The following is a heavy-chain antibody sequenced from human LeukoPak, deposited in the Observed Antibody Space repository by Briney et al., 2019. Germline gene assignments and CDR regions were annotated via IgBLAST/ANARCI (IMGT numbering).Heavy chain of an antibody. D-gene: IGHD6-19*01. Sequence: GGSLRLSCKASGFTFSIYAMNWVRQAPGKGLEWVSAISGGGGNTYYADSVKGRFTISRDNSKNTLYLQMNSLRVADTAVYYCAKVRNSGWSPSGFDYWGQGTLVTVSS. CDR2: ISGGGGNT. CDR3: AKVRNSGWSPSGFDY. CDR1: GFTFSIYA. J-gene: IGHJ4*02. V-gene: IGHV3-23*01.